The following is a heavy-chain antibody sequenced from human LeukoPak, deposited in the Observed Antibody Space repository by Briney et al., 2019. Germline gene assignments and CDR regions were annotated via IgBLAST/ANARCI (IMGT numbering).Heavy chain of an antibody. Sequence: SQTLSLTCTVSGGSISSGGYYWSWIRQPPGKGLEWIGYIYHSGSTYYNPSLKSRVTISVDTSKNQFSLKLSSVTAADTAVYYCARDSEYQLLKEWGQGTLVTVSS. D-gene: IGHD2-2*01. CDR1: GGSISSGGYY. V-gene: IGHV4-30-2*01. CDR3: ARDSEYQLLKE. CDR2: IYHSGST. J-gene: IGHJ4*02.